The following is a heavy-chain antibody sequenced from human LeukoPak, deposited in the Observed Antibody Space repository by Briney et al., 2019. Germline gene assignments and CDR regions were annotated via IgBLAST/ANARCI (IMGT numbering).Heavy chain of an antibody. CDR1: GFTFSSYA. CDR3: AKARGPGYSYGQSSADY. V-gene: IGHV3-23*01. CDR2: ISGSGGST. D-gene: IGHD5-18*01. J-gene: IGHJ4*02. Sequence: GGSLRLSCAASGFTFSSYAMSWVRQAPGKGLEWVSAISGSGGSTYYADSVKGRFTISRDNSKNTLYLQMNSLRAEDTAVYYCAKARGPGYSYGQSSADYWGQGTLVTVSS.